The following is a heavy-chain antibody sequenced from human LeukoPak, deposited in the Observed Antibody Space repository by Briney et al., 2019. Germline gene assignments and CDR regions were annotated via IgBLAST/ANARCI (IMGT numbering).Heavy chain of an antibody. Sequence: SEALSLTCAVYGGSFSGYYWSWIRQPPGKGLEWIGEINHSGSTNYDPSLKSRVTISVDTSKNQFSLKLSSVTAADTAVYYCAREGRLFVYYFDYWGQGTLVTVSS. V-gene: IGHV4-34*01. CDR3: AREGRLFVYYFDY. CDR2: INHSGST. D-gene: IGHD3-10*02. J-gene: IGHJ4*02. CDR1: GGSFSGYY.